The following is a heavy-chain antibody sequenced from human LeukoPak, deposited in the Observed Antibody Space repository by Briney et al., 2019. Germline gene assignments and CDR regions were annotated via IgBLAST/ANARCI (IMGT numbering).Heavy chain of an antibody. D-gene: IGHD1-26*01. CDR1: GGTFSSYA. CDR2: IIPIFGTA. V-gene: IGHV1-69*13. J-gene: IGHJ4*02. Sequence: SVEVSCKASGGTFSSYAISWVRQAPGQGLEWMGGIIPIFGTANYAQKFQGRVTITADESTSTAYMELSSLRSEDTAVYYCAREKDSGSYYNYWGQGTLVTVSS. CDR3: AREKDSGSYYNY.